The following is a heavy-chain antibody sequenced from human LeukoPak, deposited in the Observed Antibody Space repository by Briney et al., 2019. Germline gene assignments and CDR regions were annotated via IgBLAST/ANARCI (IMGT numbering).Heavy chain of an antibody. J-gene: IGHJ6*03. Sequence: ASVKVSCKASGYTFTSYGISWVRQAPGQGLEWMGWISAYNGNTNYAQKLQGRVTMTTDTSTSTAYMELRSLRSDDTAVYYCARGVVIAIGGSRYYYYMDVWGKGNTVTVSS. V-gene: IGHV1-18*01. CDR3: ARGVVIAIGGSRYYYYMDV. CDR1: GYTFTSYG. CDR2: ISAYNGNT. D-gene: IGHD2-21*01.